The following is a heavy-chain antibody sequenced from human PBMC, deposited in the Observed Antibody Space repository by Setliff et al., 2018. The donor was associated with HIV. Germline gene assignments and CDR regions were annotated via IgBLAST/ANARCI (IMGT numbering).Heavy chain of an antibody. J-gene: IGHJ4*02. V-gene: IGHV4-31*03. Sequence: TLSLTCTVSGDSINSGNYYWSWIRQHPGKGLEWIGYIYYSGSTYYSPSLKSRVTISEDTSKNQFYLKMRSVTAADTAVYYCATSPAGEILGSRPFYFDYWGQGTLVTVSS. CDR3: ATSPAGEILGSRPFYFDY. CDR2: IYYSGST. CDR1: GDSINSGNYY. D-gene: IGHD3-10*01.